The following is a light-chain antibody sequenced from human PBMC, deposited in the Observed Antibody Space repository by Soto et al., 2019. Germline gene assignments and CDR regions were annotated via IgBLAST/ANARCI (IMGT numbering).Light chain of an antibody. J-gene: IGKJ1*01. Sequence: DIQMTQSPSTLSASVGDGVTNTCRASQSISSWLAWYQQKPGKAPKLLIYKASSLESGVPSRFSGSGSGTEFTLTISSLQPDDFATYYCQQYNSYWTFGQGTKVDIK. CDR2: KAS. V-gene: IGKV1-5*03. CDR3: QQYNSYWT. CDR1: QSISSW.